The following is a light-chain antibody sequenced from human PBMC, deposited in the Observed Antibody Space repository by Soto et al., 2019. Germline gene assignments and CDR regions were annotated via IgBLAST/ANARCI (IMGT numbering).Light chain of an antibody. Sequence: EIVLTQSPATLSVSPGERATLSCRASQSVGSNLAWYQQNPGQAPRVIIYGASTRATGIPARFSGSGSGTEFTLTISSLQSEDFAVYHCQHYNNWPPTWTFGQGTKVEVK. V-gene: IGKV3-15*01. CDR2: GAS. CDR1: QSVGSN. CDR3: QHYNNWPPTWT. J-gene: IGKJ1*01.